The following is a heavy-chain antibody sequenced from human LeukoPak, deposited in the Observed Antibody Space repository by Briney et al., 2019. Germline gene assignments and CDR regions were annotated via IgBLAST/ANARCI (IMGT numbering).Heavy chain of an antibody. CDR1: GFTFSSYG. V-gene: IGHV3-33*01. CDR3: ARGYYYDSSGYYRREGFDY. J-gene: IGHJ4*02. Sequence: GGSLRLSCAASGFTFSSYGMPWVRQAPGKGLEWVAVIWYDGSNKYYADSVKGRFTISRDNSKNTLYLQMNSLRAEDTAVYYCARGYYYDSSGYYRREGFDYWGQGTLVTVSS. D-gene: IGHD3-22*01. CDR2: IWYDGSNK.